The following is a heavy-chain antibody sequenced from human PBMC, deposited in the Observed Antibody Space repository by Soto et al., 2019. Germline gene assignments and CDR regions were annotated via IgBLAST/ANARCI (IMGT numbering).Heavy chain of an antibody. CDR1: GYTFTNYG. CDR3: VRDGAVAGNINFDF. V-gene: IGHV1-3*01. D-gene: IGHD6-19*01. J-gene: IGHJ4*02. Sequence: ASVKVSCKASGYTFTNYGVHWVRQAPGQRLEWMGWINAGDGNTKNSRNFQGRVTITRDTSASTAYMELSSLRSEDTAVYYCVRDGAVAGNINFDFWGQGTLVTVYS. CDR2: INAGDGNT.